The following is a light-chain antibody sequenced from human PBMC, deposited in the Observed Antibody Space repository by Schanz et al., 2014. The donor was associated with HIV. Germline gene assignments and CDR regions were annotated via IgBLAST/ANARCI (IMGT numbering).Light chain of an antibody. Sequence: QSALTQPASVSGSLGQSITISCTGTNRDIGTYDFVSWYQQHPGTAPKLLIYDVTYRPSGVSNAFSGTKSGNTASLTVSGLHAEDEADYYCNSHAGSNTFLFGGGTKLTVL. CDR1: NRDIGTYDF. CDR2: DVT. J-gene: IGLJ2*01. CDR3: NSHAGSNTFL. V-gene: IGLV2-14*03.